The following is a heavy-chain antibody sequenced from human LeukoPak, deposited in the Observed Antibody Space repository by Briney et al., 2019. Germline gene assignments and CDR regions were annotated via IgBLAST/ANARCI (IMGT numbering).Heavy chain of an antibody. CDR3: AKDPTGYYYDSSDYPSGD. CDR2: ISYDGSNK. CDR1: GFTFSSYG. J-gene: IGHJ4*02. Sequence: GRSLRLSCAASGFTFSSYGMHWVRQAPGKGLEWVAVISYDGSNKYYADSVKGRFTISRDNSKNTLYLQMNSLRAEDTAVYYCAKDPTGYYYDSSDYPSGDWGQGTLVTVSS. D-gene: IGHD3-22*01. V-gene: IGHV3-30*18.